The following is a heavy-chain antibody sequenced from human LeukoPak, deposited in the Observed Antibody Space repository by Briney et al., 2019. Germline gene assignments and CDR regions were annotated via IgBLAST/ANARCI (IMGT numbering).Heavy chain of an antibody. CDR2: IYPGDSDT. CDR3: ARHGVGVFISPGVGVEV. CDR1: GYSFTTYW. J-gene: IGHJ6*02. V-gene: IGHV5-51*01. Sequence: GESLKISCKDSGYSFTTYWIGWVRQMPGKGLEWMGIIYPGDSDTRYSPSFQGQVTISADKSISTAYLQWSSLKASDTAVYYCARHGVGVFISPGVGVEVWGPGTTVTVS. D-gene: IGHD3-3*01.